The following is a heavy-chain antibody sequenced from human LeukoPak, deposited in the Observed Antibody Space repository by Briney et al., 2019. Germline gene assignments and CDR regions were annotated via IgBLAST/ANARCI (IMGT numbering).Heavy chain of an antibody. Sequence: PSETLSLTCTVSGGSISSYYWSWMRQPPGKGLEWIGYIYYSGSTNYNPSLKSRVTISVDTSKNQFSLKLSSVTAADTAVYYCAAVAGTTFDYWGQGTLVTVSS. D-gene: IGHD6-19*01. J-gene: IGHJ4*02. CDR3: AAVAGTTFDY. V-gene: IGHV4-59*01. CDR2: IYYSGST. CDR1: GGSISSYY.